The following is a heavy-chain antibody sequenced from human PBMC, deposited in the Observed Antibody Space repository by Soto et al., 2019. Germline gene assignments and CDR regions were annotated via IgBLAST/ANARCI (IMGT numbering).Heavy chain of an antibody. D-gene: IGHD6-19*01. CDR2: IRRKTYGGTT. Sequence: GGSLRLSCTTSGFTFGDYAVSWVRQAPGRGLEWVGFIRRKTYGGTTEYAASVRGRFIISRDDSKSIAYLQMNSLKTEDTAVYHCTRPTAVTGLDAFDIWGQGTMVTVSS. V-gene: IGHV3-49*04. CDR3: TRPTAVTGLDAFDI. CDR1: GFTFGDYA. J-gene: IGHJ3*02.